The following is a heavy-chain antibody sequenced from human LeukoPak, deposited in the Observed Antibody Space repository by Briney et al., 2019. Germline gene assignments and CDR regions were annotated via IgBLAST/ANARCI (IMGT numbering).Heavy chain of an antibody. CDR3: ARVLGVPAAFDY. J-gene: IGHJ4*02. D-gene: IGHD2-2*01. Sequence: GASVKVSCKASGYTFTSYYMHWVRQAPGQGLEGMGWINPNSGGTNYAQKFQGRVTMTRDTSISTAYMELSRLRSADTAVYYCARVLGVPAAFDYWGQGTLVTVSS. CDR1: GYTFTSYY. CDR2: INPNSGGT. V-gene: IGHV1-2*02.